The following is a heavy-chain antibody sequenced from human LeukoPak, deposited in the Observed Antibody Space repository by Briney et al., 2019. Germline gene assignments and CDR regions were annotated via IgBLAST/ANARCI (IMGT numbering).Heavy chain of an antibody. CDR2: INHSGST. D-gene: IGHD3-16*01. J-gene: IGHJ4*02. V-gene: IGHV4-34*01. CDR3: ARARVVTGYDYVFPFDY. Sequence: SETLSLTCAVYGGSFGGYYWSWIRQPPGKGLEWIGEINHSGSTNYNPSLKSRVTISVDTSKNQFSLKLSSVTAADTAVYYCARARVVTGYDYVFPFDYWGQGTLVTVSS. CDR1: GGSFGGYY.